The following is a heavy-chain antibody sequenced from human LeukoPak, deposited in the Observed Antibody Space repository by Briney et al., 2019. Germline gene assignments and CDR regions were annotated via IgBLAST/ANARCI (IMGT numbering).Heavy chain of an antibody. CDR1: GFTFSNYA. CDR3: ARDGTYTDYDPDFDI. V-gene: IGHV3-7*04. Sequence: PGGSLRLSCSASGFTFSNYAMHWVRQAPGKGLEWVANIKQDGSEKYYVDSVKGRFTISRDNAKNTLYLQMNSLRAEDTAVFYCARDGTYTDYDPDFDIWGQGTLVTVSS. CDR2: IKQDGSEK. D-gene: IGHD5-12*01. J-gene: IGHJ4*02.